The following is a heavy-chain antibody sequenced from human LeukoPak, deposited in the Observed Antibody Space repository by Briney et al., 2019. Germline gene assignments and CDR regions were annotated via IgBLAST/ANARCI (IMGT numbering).Heavy chain of an antibody. V-gene: IGHV1-69*02. CDR2: VIPILGIA. CDR3: ARFRDFWSGSKDAFDI. D-gene: IGHD3-3*01. Sequence: EASVKVSCKASGGTFISYTISWVRQAPGHGREWVGRVIPILGIANYAQKFQSRVTITADKSTRTAYMELSSLRYEDTAVYYCARFRDFWSGSKDAFDIWGQGTMVTVSS. CDR1: GGTFISYT. J-gene: IGHJ3*02.